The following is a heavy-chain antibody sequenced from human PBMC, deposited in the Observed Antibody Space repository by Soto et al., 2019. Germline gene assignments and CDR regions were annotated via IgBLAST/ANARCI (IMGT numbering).Heavy chain of an antibody. CDR3: ARRGKGADSGEGHYYYYGMDV. CDR2: IIPIFGTA. CDR1: GGTFSSYA. Sequence: SVKVSCKASGGTFSSYAISWVRQAPGQGLEWMGGIIPIFGTANYAQKFQGRVTITADKSTSTAYMQLSSLRSEDTAVYYCARRGKGADSGEGHYYYYGMDVWGQGTTVTVSS. J-gene: IGHJ6*02. V-gene: IGHV1-69*06. D-gene: IGHD1-26*01.